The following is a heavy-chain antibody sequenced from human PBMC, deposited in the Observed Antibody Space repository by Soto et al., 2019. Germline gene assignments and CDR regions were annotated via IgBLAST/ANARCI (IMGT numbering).Heavy chain of an antibody. Sequence: SETLSLTCAVYGGSFSGYYWSWIRQPPGKGLEWIGEINHSGSTNYNPSLKSRVTISVDTSKNQFSLKLSSVTAADTAVYYCARVLGYCSGGSCYPLPPRFYYFDYWGQGTLVTSPQ. D-gene: IGHD2-15*01. CDR1: GGSFSGYY. CDR2: INHSGST. J-gene: IGHJ4*02. CDR3: ARVLGYCSGGSCYPLPPRFYYFDY. V-gene: IGHV4-34*01.